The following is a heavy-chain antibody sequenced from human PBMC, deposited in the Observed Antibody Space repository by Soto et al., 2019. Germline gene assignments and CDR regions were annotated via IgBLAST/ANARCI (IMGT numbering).Heavy chain of an antibody. CDR1: GGTFSSYT. CDR2: IIPILGIA. CDR3: ARSRDGYNWVDY. Sequence: QVQLVQSGAEVKKPGSSVKVSCKASGGTFSSYTISWVRQAPGQGLEWMGRIIPILGIANYAQKFQGRVTIPADKSTSTAYMELSSLRSEDTAVYYCARSRDGYNWVDYWGQGTLVTVSS. V-gene: IGHV1-69*02. D-gene: IGHD5-12*01. J-gene: IGHJ4*02.